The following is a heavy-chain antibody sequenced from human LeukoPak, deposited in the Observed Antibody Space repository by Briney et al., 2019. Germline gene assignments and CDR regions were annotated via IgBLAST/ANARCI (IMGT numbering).Heavy chain of an antibody. CDR2: IYYSGST. CDR3: ARGPPPDLDY. J-gene: IGHJ4*02. Sequence: SETLSLTCTISGGSISSYYWSWIRQPPGKGLEWIGYIYYSGSTNYNPSLKSRVTLSVDTSKNEFSLKLSSVTAADTAVYYCARGPPPDLDYWGRGTLVTVSS. V-gene: IGHV4-59*12. CDR1: GGSISSYY.